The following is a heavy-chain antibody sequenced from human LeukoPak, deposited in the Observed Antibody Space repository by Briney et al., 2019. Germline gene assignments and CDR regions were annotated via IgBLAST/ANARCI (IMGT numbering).Heavy chain of an antibody. CDR1: GGSISSSSYY. J-gene: IGHJ4*02. V-gene: IGHV4-39*01. CDR3: ARGDYYDSSGYYSRNNTIEY. CDR2: IYYSGST. D-gene: IGHD3-22*01. Sequence: SETLSLTCTVSGGSISSSSYYWGWIRQPPGKGLEWIGSIYYSGSTYYNPSLKSRVTISVDTSKNQFSLKLSSVTAADTAVYYCARGDYYDSSGYYSRNNTIEYWGQGTLVTVSS.